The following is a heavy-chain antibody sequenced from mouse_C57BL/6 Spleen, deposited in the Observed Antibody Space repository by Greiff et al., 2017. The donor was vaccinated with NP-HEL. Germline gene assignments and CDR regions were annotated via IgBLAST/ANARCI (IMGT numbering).Heavy chain of an antibody. J-gene: IGHJ2*01. Sequence: QVQLKESGPELVKPGASVKISCKASGYAFSSSWMNWVKQRPGKGLEWIGRIYPGDGDTNYNGKFKGKATLTADKSSSTAYMQLSSLTSEDSAVYFCARRGVNGTGDDWGQGTTLTVSS. CDR1: GYAFSSSW. D-gene: IGHD4-1*01. CDR3: ARRGVNGTGDD. CDR2: IYPGDGDT. V-gene: IGHV1-82*01.